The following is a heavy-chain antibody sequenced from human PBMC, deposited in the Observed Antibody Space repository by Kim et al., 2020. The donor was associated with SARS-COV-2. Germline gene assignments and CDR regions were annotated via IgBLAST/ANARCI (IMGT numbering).Heavy chain of an antibody. Sequence: ASVKVSCKASGYTFTNYAINWVRQAPGQGLEWMGWISAYNRNTDYAQELQGRVTMTTDTSTTTAYMELRSLRSDDTAVYYCARGLDSGYGFRVGGYFDYWGQGTLVTVSS. D-gene: IGHD5-12*01. J-gene: IGHJ4*02. CDR1: GYTFTNYA. CDR2: ISAYNRNT. CDR3: ARGLDSGYGFRVGGYFDY. V-gene: IGHV1-18*04.